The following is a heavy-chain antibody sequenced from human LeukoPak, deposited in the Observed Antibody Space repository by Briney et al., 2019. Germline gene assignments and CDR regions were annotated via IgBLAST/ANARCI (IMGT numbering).Heavy chain of an antibody. CDR2: IKQDGSEK. V-gene: IGHV3-7*01. CDR1: GFTFSSYW. Sequence: PGGSLRLSCAASGFTFSSYWMNWVRQAPGKGLEWVANIKQDGSEKYYVDSVKGRFTISRDNAKNSLYLQMNSLRAEDTAVYYCASQRWLQSSIDYWGQGTLVTVSS. CDR3: ASQRWLQSSIDY. D-gene: IGHD5-24*01. J-gene: IGHJ4*02.